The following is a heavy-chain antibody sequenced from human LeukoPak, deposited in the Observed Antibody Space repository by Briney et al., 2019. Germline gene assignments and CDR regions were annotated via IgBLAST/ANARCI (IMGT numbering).Heavy chain of an antibody. Sequence: SVKVSCKASGGTFSSYAISWVRQAPGQGLEWMGGIIPIFGTANYAQKFQGRVTTTTDESTSTAYMELSSLRSEDTAVYYCASSRGSGSYYPPNDYWGQGTLVTVSS. CDR2: IIPIFGTA. J-gene: IGHJ4*02. CDR3: ASSRGSGSYYPPNDY. V-gene: IGHV1-69*05. D-gene: IGHD3-10*01. CDR1: GGTFSSYA.